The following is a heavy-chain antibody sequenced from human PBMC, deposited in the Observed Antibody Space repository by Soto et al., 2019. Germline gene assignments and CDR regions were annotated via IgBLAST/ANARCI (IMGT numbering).Heavy chain of an antibody. Sequence: GASVKVSCKASGYTFTGYYMHWVRQAPRQGLEWMGWINPNSGGTNYAQKFQGRVTMTSDTSISTAYMELSRLRSDDTAVYYCARATQVVGATFIPPLDYWGQGALVTVSS. CDR2: INPNSGGT. CDR1: GYTFTGYY. J-gene: IGHJ4*02. V-gene: IGHV1-2*02. CDR3: ARATQVVGATFIPPLDY. D-gene: IGHD1-26*01.